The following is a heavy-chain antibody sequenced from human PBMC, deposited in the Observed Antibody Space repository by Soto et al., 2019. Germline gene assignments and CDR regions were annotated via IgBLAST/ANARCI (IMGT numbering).Heavy chain of an antibody. Sequence: SETLSLTCTVSGGSISNYYWNWIRQSPGKGLEWIGYIYSRRSTHYNPSNQNRVTISIDTSKNQISLKKNSVTAADTTVYYCARFGVNMTLKYYYDSSGFLDYYGMDVWGQGTTVT. CDR1: GGSISNYY. CDR3: ARFGVNMTLKYYYDSSGFLDYYGMDV. CDR2: IYSRRST. J-gene: IGHJ6*02. V-gene: IGHV4-59*01. D-gene: IGHD3-22*01.